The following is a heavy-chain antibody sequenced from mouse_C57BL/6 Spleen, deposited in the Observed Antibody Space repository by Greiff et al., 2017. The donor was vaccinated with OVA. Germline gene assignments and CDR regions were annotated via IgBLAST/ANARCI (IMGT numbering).Heavy chain of an antibody. CDR3: ARYRYYGSLHFDY. Sequence: EVKVVESGPGLAKPSQTLFLTCSVTGYSITSDYWNWIRKFPGNKLEYMGYISYSGSTYYNPPLKSRISITRDTSKNQYYLQLNSVTTEDTATYYCARYRYYGSLHFDYWGQGTTLTVSS. D-gene: IGHD1-1*01. J-gene: IGHJ2*01. V-gene: IGHV3-8*01. CDR1: GYSITSDY. CDR2: ISYSGST.